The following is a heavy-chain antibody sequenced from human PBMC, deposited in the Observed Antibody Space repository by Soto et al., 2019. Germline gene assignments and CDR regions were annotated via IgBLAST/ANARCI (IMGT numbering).Heavy chain of an antibody. CDR1: GYTFTSYG. CDR2: ISAYNGNT. V-gene: IGHV1-18*01. Sequence: QVPLVQSGAEVKKPGASVKVSCKASGYTFTSYGISWVRQAPGQGLEWMGWISAYNGNTNYAQKLQGRVTMTTDTSTSTAYMELRSLRSDDTAVYYCARIEGSTSPYYYYGMDVWGQGTTVTVSS. J-gene: IGHJ6*02. D-gene: IGHD2-2*01. CDR3: ARIEGSTSPYYYYGMDV.